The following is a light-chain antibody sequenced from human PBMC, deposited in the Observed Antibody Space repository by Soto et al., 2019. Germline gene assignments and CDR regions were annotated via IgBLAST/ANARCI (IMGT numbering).Light chain of an antibody. CDR1: QAIRND. V-gene: IGKV1-6*01. J-gene: IGKJ4*01. CDR2: AAS. Sequence: AVQMTQSPSSLSASVGDRVTITCRASQAIRNDLGWYQQKPGKATKLLIYAASILQSGVPSRFSGSGSVTDFTLSISSLQPEDVATYYCLQDYYYPLTFGGGTKVEI. CDR3: LQDYYYPLT.